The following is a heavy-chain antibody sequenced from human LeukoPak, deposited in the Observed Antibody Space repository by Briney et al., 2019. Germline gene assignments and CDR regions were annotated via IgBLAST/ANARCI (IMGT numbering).Heavy chain of an antibody. D-gene: IGHD6-19*01. CDR2: IYISGST. CDR3: ARDRENTSGWQGWFDP. J-gene: IGHJ5*02. Sequence: KSSQTLSLTCTVSGGSISSGTYYWSWIRQPAGKGLEWIGRIYISGSTNYNPSLKGRVTISLDTSNNQFSLKLSSVTAADTAVYYCARDRENTSGWQGWFDPWGQGTLVTVSS. V-gene: IGHV4-61*02. CDR1: GGSISSGTYY.